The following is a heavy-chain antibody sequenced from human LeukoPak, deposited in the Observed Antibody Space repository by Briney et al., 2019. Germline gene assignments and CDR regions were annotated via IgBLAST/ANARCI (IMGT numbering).Heavy chain of an antibody. Sequence: GGSLRLSCAASGFTFSSSWMHWVRHAPGKGLVWVSRINTGGSSTSYADSVKGRFTFSRDNAKNTLYLQMNSLRAEDTAVYYCARPSSGRTSDAFDIWGQGTVVTVSS. V-gene: IGHV3-74*01. D-gene: IGHD6-19*01. CDR2: INTGGSST. J-gene: IGHJ3*02. CDR3: ARPSSGRTSDAFDI. CDR1: GFTFSSSW.